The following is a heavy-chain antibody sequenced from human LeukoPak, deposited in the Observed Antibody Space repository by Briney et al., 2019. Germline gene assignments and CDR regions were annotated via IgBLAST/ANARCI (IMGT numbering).Heavy chain of an antibody. Sequence: GGSLRLSCAASGFTFSRYSMNWVRQALGKGLEWVSAISGSGGSTYYADSVKGRFTISRDNSKNTLYLQMNSLRAEDTAVYYCAKCAGGSCYWGAFDIWGQGTMVTVSS. CDR3: AKCAGGSCYWGAFDI. CDR2: ISGSGGST. CDR1: GFTFSRYS. J-gene: IGHJ3*02. D-gene: IGHD2-15*01. V-gene: IGHV3-23*01.